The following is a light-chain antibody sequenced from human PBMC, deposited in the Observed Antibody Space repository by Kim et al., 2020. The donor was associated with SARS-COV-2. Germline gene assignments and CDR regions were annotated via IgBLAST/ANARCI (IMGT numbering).Light chain of an antibody. CDR3: QQYGGSPSFT. V-gene: IGKV3-20*01. CDR1: QSATSNY. J-gene: IGKJ5*01. CDR2: AAS. Sequence: PGDAATLSCRASQSATSNYLAWYQQRPGQAPRLLIYAASKRAEGIPDRFSGSGSVADFTLTISRLEPEDFAVYYCQQYGGSPSFTFGQGTRLEIK.